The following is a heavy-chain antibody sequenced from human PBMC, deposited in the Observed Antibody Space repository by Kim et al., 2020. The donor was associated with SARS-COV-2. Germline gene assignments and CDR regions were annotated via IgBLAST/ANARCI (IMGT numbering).Heavy chain of an antibody. D-gene: IGHD4-4*01. CDR2: ISSSSSHT. Sequence: GGSLRLSCAASGFTFSDYYMTWIRQAPGKGLEWVSYISSSSSHTNYADSVKGRFTISRDNAKKSLYLQMNSLRVEDTAVYYCTRGALTTVSLLDYWGQGILVTVSS. V-gene: IGHV3-11*06. CDR1: GFTFSDYY. J-gene: IGHJ4*02. CDR3: TRGALTTVSLLDY.